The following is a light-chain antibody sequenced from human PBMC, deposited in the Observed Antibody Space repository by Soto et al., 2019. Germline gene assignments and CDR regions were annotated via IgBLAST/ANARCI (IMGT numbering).Light chain of an antibody. J-gene: IGKJ1*01. CDR1: QSVSSN. Sequence: EIVMPQSPVTLSVSPGARVTLSCRASQSVSSNLAWYQQKPGQAPRLLIYGASTRATGIPARFSGSGSGTDFTLIISRLVPEDFALYYCLQYRTSPGTFGQGTKVDIK. V-gene: IGKV3-15*01. CDR3: LQYRTSPGT. CDR2: GAS.